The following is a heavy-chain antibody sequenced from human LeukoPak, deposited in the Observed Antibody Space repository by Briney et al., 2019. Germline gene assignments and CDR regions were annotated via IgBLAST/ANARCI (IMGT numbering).Heavy chain of an antibody. J-gene: IGHJ6*02. V-gene: IGHV3-30-3*01. D-gene: IGHD3-10*01. CDR1: GFTFSSYA. CDR2: ISYDGSNK. CDR3: ARDPGYYGSGSYLYYGMDV. Sequence: PGGSLRLSCAASGFTFSSYAMHWVRQAPGKGLEWVAVISYDGSNKYYADSVKGRFTISRDNSKNTLYPQMNSLRAEDTAVYYCARDPGYYGSGSYLYYGMDVWGRGTTVTVSS.